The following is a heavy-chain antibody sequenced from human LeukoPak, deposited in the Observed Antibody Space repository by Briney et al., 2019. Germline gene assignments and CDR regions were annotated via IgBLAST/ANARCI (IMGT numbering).Heavy chain of an antibody. CDR2: ISSSSSYI. Sequence: GGSLRLSCAASGFTFSSYSMNWVRQAPGKGLEWVSSISSSSSYIYYADSMKGRFTISRDNAKNSLYLQMNSLRAEDTAVYFCARGIYTSSPRNPKNFFDYWGQGTLVTVS. CDR1: GFTFSSYS. D-gene: IGHD2-2*02. J-gene: IGHJ4*02. CDR3: ARGIYTSSPRNPKNFFDY. V-gene: IGHV3-21*01.